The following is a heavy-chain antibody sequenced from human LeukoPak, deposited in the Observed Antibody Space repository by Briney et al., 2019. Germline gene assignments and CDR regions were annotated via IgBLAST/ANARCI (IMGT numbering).Heavy chain of an antibody. D-gene: IGHD6-19*01. J-gene: IGHJ4*02. V-gene: IGHV3-23*01. Sequence: GGSLRLSCAASGFTFSSYSMTWVRQVSGKGLEWVSVIGVSGGSTYADSVKGRFTISRDNSKNTLYLQMNSLRAEDTAVYYCVKERYSSGWSDSFDYWGQGTLVTVSS. CDR3: VKERYSSGWSDSFDY. CDR1: GFTFSSYS. CDR2: IGVSGGST.